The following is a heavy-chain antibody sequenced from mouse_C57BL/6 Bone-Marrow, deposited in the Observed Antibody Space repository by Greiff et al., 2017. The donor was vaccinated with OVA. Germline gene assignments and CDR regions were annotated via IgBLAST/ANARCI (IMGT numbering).Heavy chain of an antibody. D-gene: IGHD4-1*01. V-gene: IGHV1-55*01. CDR2: IYPGSGST. CDR1: GYTFTSYW. CDR3: ARGSLNWDP. Sequence: QVQLKESGAELVKPGASVKMSCKASGYTFTSYWITWVKQRPGQGLEWIGDIYPGSGSTNYNEKFKSKATLTVDTSSSTAYMQLSSLTSEDSAVYYCARGSLNWDPWGQGTTLTVSS. J-gene: IGHJ2*01.